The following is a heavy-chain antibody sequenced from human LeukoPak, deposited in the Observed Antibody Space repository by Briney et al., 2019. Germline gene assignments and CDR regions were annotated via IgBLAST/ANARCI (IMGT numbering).Heavy chain of an antibody. CDR2: IIPILGIA. J-gene: IGHJ4*02. Sequence: GASGKVSCKASGGTFTSYAISWARHAPGQGLEPMGRIIPILGIANYAQKFQGRVTITADKSTSTAYMELSSLRSEDTAVYYCASIKQQLENCFDYWGQGTLVTVSS. V-gene: IGHV1-69*10. CDR3: ASIKQQLENCFDY. CDR1: GGTFTSYA. D-gene: IGHD6-13*01.